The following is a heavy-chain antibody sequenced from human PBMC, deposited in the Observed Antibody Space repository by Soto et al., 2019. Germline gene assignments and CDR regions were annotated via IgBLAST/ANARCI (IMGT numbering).Heavy chain of an antibody. CDR2: IIPIFGTA. CDR3: ARDLHPQNTIFGVVIGDYYYYGMDV. V-gene: IGHV1-69*13. D-gene: IGHD3-3*01. Sequence: SVKVSCKASGGTFSSYAISWVRQAPGQGLEWMGGIIPIFGTANYAQKFQGRVTITADESTSTAYMELSSLRSEDTAVYYCARDLHPQNTIFGVVIGDYYYYGMDVWGQGTTVTVYS. CDR1: GGTFSSYA. J-gene: IGHJ6*02.